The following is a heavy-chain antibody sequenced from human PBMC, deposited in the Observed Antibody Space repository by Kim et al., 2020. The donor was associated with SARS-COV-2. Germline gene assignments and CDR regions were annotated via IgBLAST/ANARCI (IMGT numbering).Heavy chain of an antibody. D-gene: IGHD3-10*01. V-gene: IGHV3-21*03. CDR3: AIDRGASIVFPFNH. J-gene: IGHJ4*02. Sequence: YASSGEGRFTIARDNTQNTLNLQMESLRAEDTAVYYCAIDRGASIVFPFNHWGQGTLATVSS.